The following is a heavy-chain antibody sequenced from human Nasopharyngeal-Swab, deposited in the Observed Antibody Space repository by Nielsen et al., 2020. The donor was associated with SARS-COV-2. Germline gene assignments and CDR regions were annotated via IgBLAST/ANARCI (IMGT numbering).Heavy chain of an antibody. V-gene: IGHV3-23*01. J-gene: IGHJ6*02. CDR2: ISGSGGST. CDR3: AKAEGSYYYYYGMDV. Sequence: GESLKISCAASGFTFSSYAMSWVRQAPGKGLEWVSAISGSGGSTYYADSVKGRFTISRDNSKNTLYLQMNSLRAEETAVYYCAKAEGSYYYYYGMDVWGQGTTVTVSS. D-gene: IGHD6-13*01. CDR1: GFTFSSYA.